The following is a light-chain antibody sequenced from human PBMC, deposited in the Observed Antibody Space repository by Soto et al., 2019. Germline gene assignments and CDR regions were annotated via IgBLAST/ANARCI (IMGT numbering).Light chain of an antibody. Sequence: DIVLTQTPLSSPVTLGQPASISCRSSQSLVHSYGNTSLTCLQQRPVQPPRLLIYMISNRFSWVPDRFSGSGAGTYFTLKISRVEAEDVGVYYCMQATQSYTFGQGTKLEIK. J-gene: IGKJ2*01. V-gene: IGKV2-24*01. CDR1: QSLVHSYGNTS. CDR3: MQATQSYT. CDR2: MIS.